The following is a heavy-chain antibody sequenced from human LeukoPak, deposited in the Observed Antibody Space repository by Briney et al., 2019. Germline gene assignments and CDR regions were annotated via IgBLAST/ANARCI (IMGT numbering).Heavy chain of an antibody. J-gene: IGHJ4*02. CDR1: GFTFSSYS. CDR3: ARILGYCSGGSCYSAYFDY. Sequence: GGSLRLSCAASGFTFSSYSMNWVRQAPGKGLEWVSSISSSSSYIYYADSVKGRFTIPRDNAKNSLYLQMNSLRAEDTAVYYCARILGYCSGGSCYSAYFDYWGQGTLVTVSS. V-gene: IGHV3-21*01. D-gene: IGHD2-15*01. CDR2: ISSSSSYI.